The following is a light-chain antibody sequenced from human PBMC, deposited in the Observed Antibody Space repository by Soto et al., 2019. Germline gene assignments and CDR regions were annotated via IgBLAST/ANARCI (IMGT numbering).Light chain of an antibody. J-gene: IGKJ4*01. CDR1: QSVRSN. V-gene: IGKV3-15*01. Sequence: EIVITQSPATLSVSPGDRVTLSCRASQSVRSNSAWYQQKPGQTPRLLIYGASTRATGVPARFSGSGFETEFTLTISSLQSEDFAIYYCQQYNTWPLTFGGGTKV. CDR2: GAS. CDR3: QQYNTWPLT.